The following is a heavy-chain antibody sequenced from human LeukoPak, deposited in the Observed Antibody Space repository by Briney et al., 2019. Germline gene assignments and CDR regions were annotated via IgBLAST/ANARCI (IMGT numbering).Heavy chain of an antibody. CDR3: ARDQTQIWFGEGLWYFDY. CDR1: GYTFTSYY. D-gene: IGHD3-10*01. V-gene: IGHV1-46*01. J-gene: IGHJ4*02. CDR2: INPSGGST. Sequence: GASVTASCKASGYTFTSYYMHWVRQAPGQGLEWMGIINPSGGSTNYAQKFQGRVSMTRDTSTTTVFMELSSLRSEDTAVYYCARDQTQIWFGEGLWYFDYWGQGTLVTVSS.